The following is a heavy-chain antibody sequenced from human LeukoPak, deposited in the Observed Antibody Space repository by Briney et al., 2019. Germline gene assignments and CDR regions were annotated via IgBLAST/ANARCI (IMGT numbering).Heavy chain of an antibody. Sequence: GESLKISCKGSGYTFSSYWIGWVRQMPGKGLEWTGIIYPGDSDTRYSPSLQGQVTISVDTSIGTAYLQWSSLKASDTAIYYCARQNDFRLDYWGQGTLVTVSS. CDR3: ARQNDFRLDY. V-gene: IGHV5-51*01. CDR1: GYTFSSYW. J-gene: IGHJ4*02. D-gene: IGHD3-3*01. CDR2: IYPGDSDT.